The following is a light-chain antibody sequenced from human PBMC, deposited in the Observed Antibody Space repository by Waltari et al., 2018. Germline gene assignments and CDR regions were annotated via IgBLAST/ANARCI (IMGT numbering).Light chain of an antibody. CDR1: VGAYNY. V-gene: IGLV2-14*03. Sequence: VGAYNYVSWYQQHPGKAPKLMISDVSDRPSGVSNRFSGSKSGNTASLTISGLQAEDEADYFCMSYTSSSSWIFGGGTKLTVL. J-gene: IGLJ2*01. CDR2: DVS. CDR3: MSYTSSSSWI.